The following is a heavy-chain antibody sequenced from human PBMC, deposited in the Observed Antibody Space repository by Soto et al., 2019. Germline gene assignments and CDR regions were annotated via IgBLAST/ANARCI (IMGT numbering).Heavy chain of an antibody. V-gene: IGHV4-34*01. Sequence: PSEPLSLTCAVYCGSFSGYYWSWIRQPPGKGLEWIGEINHSGSTNYNPSLKSRVTISVDTSKNQFSLKLSSVTAADTAVYYCARGTHWWLVRMSNYGDARGLGNRGTVSS. CDR2: INHSGST. J-gene: IGHJ1*01. CDR3: ARGTHWWLVRMSNYGDA. CDR1: CGSFSGYY. D-gene: IGHD4-17*01.